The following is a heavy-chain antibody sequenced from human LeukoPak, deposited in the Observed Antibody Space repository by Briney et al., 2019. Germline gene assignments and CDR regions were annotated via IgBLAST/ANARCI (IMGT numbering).Heavy chain of an antibody. CDR1: GFTFDDCA. V-gene: IGHV3-49*04. Sequence: PGGSLRLSCTTSGFTFDDCAMNWVRQAPGRGLEWVGFIRSNSYGGTTEYAASVKGRFTISRDDSKNTLYLQMNSLKTEDTAVYYCTTEDLGDAFDIWGKGTTVTVSS. CDR3: TTEDLGDAFDI. J-gene: IGHJ3*02. CDR2: IRSNSYGGTT.